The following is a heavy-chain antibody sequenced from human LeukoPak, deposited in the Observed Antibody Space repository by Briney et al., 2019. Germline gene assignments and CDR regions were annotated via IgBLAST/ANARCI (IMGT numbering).Heavy chain of an antibody. V-gene: IGHV3-30*03. CDR2: ISYDSEGN. CDR3: ARRVPLDYYGSGSYPPGIYDY. Sequence: GGSLRLSCVTSGFTFSNYGMHWVRQLPGKGLEWVAVISYDSEGNYHVDSVKGRFTISRDNSKNTLYLQMNSLRVEDTAVYYCARRVPLDYYGSGSYPPGIYDYWGQGTLVTVSS. J-gene: IGHJ4*02. CDR1: GFTFSNYG. D-gene: IGHD3-10*01.